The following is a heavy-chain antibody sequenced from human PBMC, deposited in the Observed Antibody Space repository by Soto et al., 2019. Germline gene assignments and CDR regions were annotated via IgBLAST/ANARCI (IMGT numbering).Heavy chain of an antibody. V-gene: IGHV4-59*01. D-gene: IGHD4-17*01. CDR2: IYYSGST. CDR1: GGSISSYY. J-gene: IGHJ4*02. Sequence: PSETMSLTCTVSGGSISSYYLSWIRQPPGKGLEWIGYIYYSGSTNYNPSLKSRVTISVDTSKNQFSLKLSSVTAADTAVYYCARAPDLNDYGDYGLLDYWGQGTLVTVSS. CDR3: ARAPDLNDYGDYGLLDY.